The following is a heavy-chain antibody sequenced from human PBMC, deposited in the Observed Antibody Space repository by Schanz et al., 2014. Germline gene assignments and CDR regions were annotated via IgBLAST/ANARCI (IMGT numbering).Heavy chain of an antibody. D-gene: IGHD3-10*01. V-gene: IGHV3-66*01. Sequence: EVQLVESGGGFVQPGGSLGLSCVVSGFTVSSDHMSWVRQAPGKGLEWVSTIYASGATYYADSVKRRFTISRDISKNTHHLQVTSVRAEDTAIYYCARDGKYYGSRNYYKTPYYFDYWGQGTLVTVSS. J-gene: IGHJ4*02. CDR1: GFTVSSDH. CDR3: ARDGKYYGSRNYYKTPYYFDY. CDR2: IYASGAT.